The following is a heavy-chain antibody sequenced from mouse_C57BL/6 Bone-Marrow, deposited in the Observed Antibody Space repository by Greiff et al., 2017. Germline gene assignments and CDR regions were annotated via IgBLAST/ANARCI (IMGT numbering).Heavy chain of an antibody. V-gene: IGHV10-1*01. D-gene: IGHD2-3*01. J-gene: IGHJ1*03. CDR3: VRHSYDGYNRYFDV. CDR2: IRSKSNNYAT. CDR1: GFSFNTYA. Sequence: EADGGLVQPKGSLKLSCAASGFSFNTYAMNWVRQAPGKGLEWVARIRSKSNNYATYYADSVKDRFTISRDDSESMLYLQMNNLKTEDTAMYYCVRHSYDGYNRYFDVWGTGTTVTVSS.